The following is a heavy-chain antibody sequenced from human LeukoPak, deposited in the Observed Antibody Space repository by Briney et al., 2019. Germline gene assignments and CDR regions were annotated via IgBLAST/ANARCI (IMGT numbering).Heavy chain of an antibody. D-gene: IGHD3-10*01. J-gene: IGHJ4*02. Sequence: PSETLSLTCAVYGGSFSGYYWSWIRQPPGKGLEWIGEINHSGSTNYNLSLKSRVTIPVDTSKNQFSLKLSSVTAADTAVYYCARRGYDYWGQGTLVTVSS. CDR1: GGSFSGYY. CDR3: ARRGYDY. CDR2: INHSGST. V-gene: IGHV4-34*01.